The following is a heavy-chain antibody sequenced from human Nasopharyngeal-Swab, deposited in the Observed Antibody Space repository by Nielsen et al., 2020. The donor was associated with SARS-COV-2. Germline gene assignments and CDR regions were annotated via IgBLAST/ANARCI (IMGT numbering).Heavy chain of an antibody. D-gene: IGHD5-12*01. Sequence: SVKVSCKASGGTFSSYAISWVRQAPGQGLEWMGGIIPIFGTANYAQKFQGRVTITAEESTSTAYMELSSLRSEDTAVYYCARGGGVDEYRYYYYGMDVWGQGTTVTVSS. CDR1: GGTFSSYA. CDR2: IIPIFGTA. J-gene: IGHJ6*02. CDR3: ARGGGVDEYRYYYYGMDV. V-gene: IGHV1-69*13.